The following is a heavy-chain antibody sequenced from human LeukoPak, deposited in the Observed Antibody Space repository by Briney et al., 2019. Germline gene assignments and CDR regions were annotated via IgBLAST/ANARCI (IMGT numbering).Heavy chain of an antibody. J-gene: IGHJ6*03. CDR1: GYTFTGYY. V-gene: IGHV1-2*02. CDR3: ATGPPHYYYYYMDV. Sequence: VKVSCKASGYTFTGYYMHWVRQAPGQGLEWMGWINPNSGGTNCAQKFQGRVTMTRDTSISTAYMELSRLRSDDTAVYYCATGPPHYYYYYMDVWGKGTTVTVSS. CDR2: INPNSGGT.